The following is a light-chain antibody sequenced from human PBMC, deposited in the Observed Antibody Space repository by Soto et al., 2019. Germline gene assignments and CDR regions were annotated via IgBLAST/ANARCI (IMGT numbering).Light chain of an antibody. CDR2: GYT. CDR1: SSNIGAGYD. J-gene: IGLJ3*02. CDR3: QSYDSSLRGWV. V-gene: IGLV1-40*01. Sequence: QSVLTQPRSVSGAPGQRVTISCAGSSSNIGAGYDVHWYQQLPGTAPKLLIYGYTIRPSGVPDRFSGSRSGTSASLAITGLQAEDVADYYCQSYDSSLRGWVFGGGTKLTV.